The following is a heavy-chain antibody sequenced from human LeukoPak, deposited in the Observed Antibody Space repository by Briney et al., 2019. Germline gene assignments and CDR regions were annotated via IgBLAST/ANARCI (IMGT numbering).Heavy chain of an antibody. Sequence: ASVKVSCKASGYTFTGYYMHWVRQAPGQGLEWMGRINPNSGGTNYAQKFQGRVTMTRDTSISTAYMELSRLRSDDTAVYYCALTQTYYYDSSGYYVLDYWGQGTLVTVSS. J-gene: IGHJ4*02. CDR1: GYTFTGYY. V-gene: IGHV1-2*06. CDR3: ALTQTYYYDSSGYYVLDY. D-gene: IGHD3-22*01. CDR2: INPNSGGT.